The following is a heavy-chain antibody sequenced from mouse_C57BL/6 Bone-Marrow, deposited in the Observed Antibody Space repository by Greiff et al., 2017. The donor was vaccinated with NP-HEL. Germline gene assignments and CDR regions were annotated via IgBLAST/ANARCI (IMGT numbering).Heavy chain of an antibody. Sequence: QVQLKQSGAELVRPGTSVKMSCKASGYTFTNYWIGWAKQRPGHGLEWIGDIYPGGGYTNYNEKFKGKATLTADKSSSTAYMQFSSLTSEDSAIYYCARHYYSNYEKGFDYWGQGTTLTVSS. V-gene: IGHV1-63*01. J-gene: IGHJ2*01. CDR3: ARHYYSNYEKGFDY. CDR1: GYTFTNYW. D-gene: IGHD2-5*01. CDR2: IYPGGGYT.